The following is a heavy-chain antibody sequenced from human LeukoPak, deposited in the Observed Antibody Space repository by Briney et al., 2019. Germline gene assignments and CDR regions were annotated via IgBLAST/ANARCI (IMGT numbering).Heavy chain of an antibody. CDR1: GFTFSSYG. J-gene: IGHJ4*02. CDR3: AKDRYSYAFEYSDS. V-gene: IGHV3-30*18. CDR2: ISNDGSKK. D-gene: IGHD5-18*01. Sequence: GGSLRLSCAASGFTFSSYGMHWVRQAPGKGLDWVAVISNDGSKKYYADSVKGRFTISRDNSKNTLSLQVSSVRAEDTAVYYCAKDRYSYAFEYSDSWGQGTLVTVSS.